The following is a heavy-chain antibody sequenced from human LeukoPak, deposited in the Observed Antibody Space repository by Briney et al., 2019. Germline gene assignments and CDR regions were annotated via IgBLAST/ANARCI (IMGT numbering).Heavy chain of an antibody. CDR3: AGNFWSGYYAIDY. J-gene: IGHJ4*02. CDR1: GFTVSSNH. Sequence: PGGSLRLSCAASGFTVSSNHMSWVRQAPGKGLEWVSVIYSGGSTYYADSVKGRFTISRDNSKNTLYLQMNSLRAEDTAVYYCAGNFWSGYYAIDYWGQGTLVTVSS. V-gene: IGHV3-53*01. D-gene: IGHD3-3*01. CDR2: IYSGGST.